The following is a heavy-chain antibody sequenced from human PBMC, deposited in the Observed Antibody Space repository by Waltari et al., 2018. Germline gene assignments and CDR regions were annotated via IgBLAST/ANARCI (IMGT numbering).Heavy chain of an antibody. CDR3: ATYIGASVGTASFDV. V-gene: IGHV4-39*01. D-gene: IGHD5-12*01. J-gene: IGHJ3*01. Sequence: QLQLQESGPRLVRPSETLSLICRVSGVSITSNRHYWAWIRQSPGQGLEWIGTVSYSRTTYISPSLKNRVSVSRDTSKNQVSLILCSVTAADMAVYYCATYIGASVGTASFDVWGQGTMVTVSS. CDR2: VSYSRTT. CDR1: GVSITSNRHY.